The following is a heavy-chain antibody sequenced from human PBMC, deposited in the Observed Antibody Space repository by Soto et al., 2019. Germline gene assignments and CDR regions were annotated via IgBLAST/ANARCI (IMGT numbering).Heavy chain of an antibody. CDR3: ASHYYGSGSYYVGTFDY. D-gene: IGHD3-10*01. J-gene: IGHJ4*02. CDR1: GGSISSSSYY. CDR2: IYYSGGT. Sequence: LSLTCTVSGGSISSSSYYWGWIRQPPGKGLEWIGSIYYSGGTYYNPSLKSRVTISVDTSKNQFSLKLSSVTAADTAVYYCASHYYGSGSYYVGTFDYWGQGTLVTVSS. V-gene: IGHV4-39*01.